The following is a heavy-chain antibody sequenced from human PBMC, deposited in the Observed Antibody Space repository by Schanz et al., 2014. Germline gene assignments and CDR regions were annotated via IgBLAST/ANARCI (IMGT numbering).Heavy chain of an antibody. CDR1: GGTFSSST. Sequence: QVQLVQSGAEVKKPGSSVQVSCKASGGTFSSSTLTWVRQAPGQGHEWMGRIIPILDKTNYAQKFQGRVTMTADKSTSTVYMEMSGLRSEDTALYYCAKVDRTRYYAMDVWGQGTTVTVSS. CDR3: AKVDRTRYYAMDV. V-gene: IGHV1-69*08. J-gene: IGHJ6*02. D-gene: IGHD3-9*01. CDR2: IIPILDKT.